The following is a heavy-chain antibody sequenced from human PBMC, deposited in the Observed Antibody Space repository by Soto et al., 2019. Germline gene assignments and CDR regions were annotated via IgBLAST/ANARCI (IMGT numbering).Heavy chain of an antibody. CDR1: GGSISSSTW. J-gene: IGHJ4*02. D-gene: IGHD1-26*01. CDR2: IYHSGST. CDR3: ETPSRSTVGTACFDS. Sequence: KASETLSLTCAVSGGSISSSTWWSWVRQAPGEGLEWIGQIYHSGSTNYNPSLKSRVTISVDKSRKQFSLKLTSVTAADTAVYFCETPSRSTVGTACFDSWGQGTLVTVYS. V-gene: IGHV4-4*02.